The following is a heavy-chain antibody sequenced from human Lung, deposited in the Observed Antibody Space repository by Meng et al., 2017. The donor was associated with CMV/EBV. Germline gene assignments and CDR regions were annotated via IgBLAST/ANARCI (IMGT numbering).Heavy chain of an antibody. Sequence: QLRASGTALVKPSETPSLTCAVSVDSITNHNWWAWVRQPPGKGLEWIGEIPHRGSSAYNPSLKSRVSMSIDKSKNQFSLKLTSVTAADTAVYHCLRRSGGSVWGQGTLVTVSS. D-gene: IGHD3-10*01. V-gene: IGHV4-4*02. CDR1: VDSITNHNW. CDR2: IPHRGSS. CDR3: LRRSGGSV. J-gene: IGHJ1*01.